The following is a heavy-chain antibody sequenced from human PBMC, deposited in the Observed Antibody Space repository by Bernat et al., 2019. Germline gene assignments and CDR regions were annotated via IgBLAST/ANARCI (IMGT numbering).Heavy chain of an antibody. CDR2: IWYDGSNK. CDR3: ARVGCRGGSCYYYYGVDV. CDR1: GFTFSSYG. D-gene: IGHD2-15*01. Sequence: QVQLVESGGGVVQPGRSLRLSCAASGFTFSSYGMHWVRQAPGKGLEWVAVIWYDGSNKYYADSVKGRFTISRDNSKNTLYLQMNSLRAEDTAVYYCARVGCRGGSCYYYYGVDVWGQGTTVTVSS. J-gene: IGHJ6*02. V-gene: IGHV3-33*01.